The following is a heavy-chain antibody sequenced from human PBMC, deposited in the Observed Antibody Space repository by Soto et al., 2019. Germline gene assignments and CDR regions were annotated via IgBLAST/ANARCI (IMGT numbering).Heavy chain of an antibody. J-gene: IGHJ4*02. V-gene: IGHV4-61*01. CDR3: ARDRIVGATIGYFDY. Sequence: SETLSLTCTVSGGSVSSGSYYWSWIRQPPGKGLEWIGYIYYSGSTNYNPSLKSRVTISVDTSKNQFSLKLSSVTAADTAVYYCARDRIVGATIGYFDYWGQGTQVTVSS. CDR1: GGSVSSGSYY. D-gene: IGHD1-26*01. CDR2: IYYSGST.